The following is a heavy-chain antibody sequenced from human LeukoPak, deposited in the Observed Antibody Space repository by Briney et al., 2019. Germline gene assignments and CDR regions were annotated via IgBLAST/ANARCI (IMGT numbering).Heavy chain of an antibody. V-gene: IGHV4-4*07. CDR1: GGSISSYY. CDR3: ARGVTARGFYYYMDV. J-gene: IGHJ6*03. Sequence: SETLSLTCTVSGGSISSYYWSWIRQPAGKGLEWIGRIYTSGSTNYNPSLKSRVTISVDTSKNQFSLKLSSVTAADTAVYYCARGVTARGFYYYMDVWGKGTTVTISS. D-gene: IGHD2-21*02. CDR2: IYTSGST.